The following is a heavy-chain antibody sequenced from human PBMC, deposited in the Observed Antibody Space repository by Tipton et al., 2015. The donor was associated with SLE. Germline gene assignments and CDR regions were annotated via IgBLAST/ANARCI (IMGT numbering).Heavy chain of an antibody. V-gene: IGHV3-30*04. CDR2: ISYDGTYK. Sequence: LSLTCVASGFTSSLHAMHWVRQAPGKGLEWVAVISYDGTYKYYADSVRGRFTISRDHSTSTVYLQMNSLRTEDTAVYYCARDASDVSSPLDVWGKGTTVFVSS. J-gene: IGHJ6*04. CDR3: ARDASDVSSPLDV. CDR1: GFTSSLHA. D-gene: IGHD6-6*01.